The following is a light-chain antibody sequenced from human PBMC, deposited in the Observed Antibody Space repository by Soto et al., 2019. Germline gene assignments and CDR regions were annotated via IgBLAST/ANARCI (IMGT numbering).Light chain of an antibody. J-gene: IGKJ1*01. CDR1: QSVLYSSNNKNY. CDR3: QQYYSTPWT. V-gene: IGKV4-1*01. CDR2: WAS. Sequence: DIVMTQSPDSLAVSLGERATINCKSSQSVLYSSNNKNYLTWYQQKPGQTPKLLIYWASTRESGVPDRFSGSGAGTDFPLTISSLQAEDVSVYYCQQYYSTPWTFGQGTKVAIK.